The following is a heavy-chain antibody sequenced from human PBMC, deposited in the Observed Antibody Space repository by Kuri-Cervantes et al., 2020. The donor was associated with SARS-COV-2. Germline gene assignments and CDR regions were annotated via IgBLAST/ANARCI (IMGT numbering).Heavy chain of an antibody. J-gene: IGHJ3*02. CDR3: ARDLNYYDSSGYYIVGAFDI. Sequence: LSLTCAASGFTFSDYYMSWIRQAPGKGLEWVSYISSSGSTIYYADSVKGRFTISRDNAKNSLYLQMNSLRAEDTAVYYCARDLNYYDSSGYYIVGAFDIWGQGTMVT. D-gene: IGHD3-22*01. CDR2: ISSSGSTI. V-gene: IGHV3-11*01. CDR1: GFTFSDYY.